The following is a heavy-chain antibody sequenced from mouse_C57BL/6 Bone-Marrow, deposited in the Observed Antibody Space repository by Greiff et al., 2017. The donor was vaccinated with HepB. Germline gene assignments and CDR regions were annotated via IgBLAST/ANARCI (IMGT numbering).Heavy chain of an antibody. D-gene: IGHD2-12*01. CDR1: GYSITSGYY. J-gene: IGHJ2*01. CDR3: AREYYTLDD. V-gene: IGHV3-6*01. Sequence: EVQLQESGPGLVKPSQSLSLTCSVTGYSITSGYYWNWIRQFPGNKLEWMGYISYDGSNNYNPSLKNRSSITRDTSKNQFFLKLNSVTTEDTATYYCAREYYTLDDWGQGTTLTVSS. CDR2: ISYDGSN.